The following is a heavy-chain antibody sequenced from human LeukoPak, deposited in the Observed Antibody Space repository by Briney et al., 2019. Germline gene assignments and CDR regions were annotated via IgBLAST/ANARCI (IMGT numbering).Heavy chain of an antibody. CDR2: IIPIFGTA. CDR3: ASEIEVPGAFDY. J-gene: IGHJ4*02. V-gene: IGHV1-69*05. Sequence: ASVKVSCKASGGTFSSYAISWVRQAPGQGLEWMGGIIPIFGTANYAQKFQGRVTITTDESTSTAYMELSSLRSEDTAVYYCASEIEVPGAFDYWGQGTLVTVSS. D-gene: IGHD1-1*01. CDR1: GGTFSSYA.